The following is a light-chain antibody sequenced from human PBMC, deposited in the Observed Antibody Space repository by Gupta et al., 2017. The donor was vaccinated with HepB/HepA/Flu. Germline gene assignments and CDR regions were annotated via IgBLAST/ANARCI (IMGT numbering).Light chain of an antibody. CDR2: QDT. CDR3: QAWDSSTVV. CDR1: KLGHKY. V-gene: IGLV3-1*01. Sequence: SYELTQPPSVSVSPGQTASITCSGDKLGHKYVCWYQQKPGQSPVLVIYQDTKRPSGIPERFSGSNSGNTATLTISGTQPMDEADYYCQAWDSSTVVFSGGTKLTVL. J-gene: IGLJ2*01.